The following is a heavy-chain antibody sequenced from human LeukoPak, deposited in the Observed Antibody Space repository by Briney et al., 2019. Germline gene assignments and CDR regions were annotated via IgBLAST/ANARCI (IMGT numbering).Heavy chain of an antibody. J-gene: IGHJ1*01. CDR2: ISGSGGST. Sequence: GGSLRLSCAASGFTFSSYAMSWVRQAPGKGLEWVSAISGSGGSTYYADSVKGRFTISRDNSKNTLYLQKNSLRAEDTAVYYCASPYYDILTGYQTKYFQHWGQGTLVTVSS. CDR1: GFTFSSYA. V-gene: IGHV3-23*01. CDR3: ASPYYDILTGYQTKYFQH. D-gene: IGHD3-9*01.